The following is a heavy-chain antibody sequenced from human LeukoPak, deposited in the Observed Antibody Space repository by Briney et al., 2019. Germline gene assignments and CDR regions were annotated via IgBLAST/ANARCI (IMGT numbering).Heavy chain of an antibody. CDR2: TSYDGSNT. CDR3: AKDPVRGAIYYFDY. CDR1: GFTFSNYG. J-gene: IGHJ4*02. D-gene: IGHD3-10*01. Sequence: PGGSLRLSCAASGFTFSNYGMHWVRQAPGKGLEWVAVTSYDGSNTYYADSVKGRFTISRDNTKNTLYQQMNSLKTEDTAVYYCAKDPVRGAIYYFDYWGQGTLVSVSS. V-gene: IGHV3-30*18.